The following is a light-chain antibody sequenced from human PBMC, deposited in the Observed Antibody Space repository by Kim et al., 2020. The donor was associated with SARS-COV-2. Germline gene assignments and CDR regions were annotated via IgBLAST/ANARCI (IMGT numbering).Light chain of an antibody. V-gene: IGKV3-20*01. J-gene: IGKJ2*01. CDR2: GVV. CDR1: QSVGSGY. Sequence: PGERATLSCRASQSVGSGYVAWYQQRPGQSPRLLIHGVVTRAAGVPERFGASGSETYFTLTINKLEPEDFGMYFCQQYGSSPYTFGQGTKLEI. CDR3: QQYGSSPYT.